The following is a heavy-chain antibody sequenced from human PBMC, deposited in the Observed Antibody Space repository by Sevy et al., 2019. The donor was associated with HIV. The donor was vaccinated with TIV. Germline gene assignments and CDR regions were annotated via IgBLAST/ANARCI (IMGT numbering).Heavy chain of an antibody. D-gene: IGHD2-21*02. V-gene: IGHV3-23*01. CDR3: VKEETAPYFDC. J-gene: IGHJ4*02. Sequence: GGSLRLSCAASGFTFSTYAVSWVCQAPGKGLEWVAALNGDRTYYAGSVKGRFTISRDNPKNTVYLQVNSLRVEDTALYYCVKEETAPYFDCWGQGTLVTVSS. CDR2: LNGDRT. CDR1: GFTFSTYA.